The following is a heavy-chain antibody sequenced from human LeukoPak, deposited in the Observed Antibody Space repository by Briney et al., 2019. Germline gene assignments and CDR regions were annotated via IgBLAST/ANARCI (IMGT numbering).Heavy chain of an antibody. CDR2: ISSSSSYI. V-gene: IGHV3-21*01. Sequence: GGSLRLSCAASGFTFSSYSMNWVRQAPGKGLEWVSSISSSSSYIHYADSMKGRFTISRDNAKNSLYLQMNSLRAEDTAVYYCAAPYSNLGKWGQGTLVTVSS. J-gene: IGHJ4*02. CDR3: AAPYSNLGK. CDR1: GFTFSSYS. D-gene: IGHD4-11*01.